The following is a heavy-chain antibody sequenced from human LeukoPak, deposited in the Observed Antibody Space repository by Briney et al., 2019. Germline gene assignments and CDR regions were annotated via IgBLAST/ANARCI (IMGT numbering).Heavy chain of an antibody. CDR2: IYYSGST. Sequence: LETLSLTCTVSGGSISSYYWSWIRQPPGKGLEWIGYIYYSGSTNYNPSLKSRVTISVDTSKNQFSLKLSSVTAADTAVYYCARVYGDIDYWGQGTLVTVSS. CDR1: GGSISSYY. J-gene: IGHJ4*02. D-gene: IGHD4-17*01. V-gene: IGHV4-59*01. CDR3: ARVYGDIDY.